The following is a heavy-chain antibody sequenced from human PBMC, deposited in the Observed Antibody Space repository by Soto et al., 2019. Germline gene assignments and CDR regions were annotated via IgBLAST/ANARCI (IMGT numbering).Heavy chain of an antibody. CDR3: ARDAVVAAQGWGYHFDS. D-gene: IGHD2-15*01. CDR1: GFTFRGYG. Sequence: GGSLRLSCAASGFTFRGYGMHWVRQAPGKGLEWVAVTLFDGSNSYYADSVKGRFTISRDNSKKTLYLQMNSLRAEDTALYYCARDAVVAAQGWGYHFDSWGQGALVTVSS. CDR2: TLFDGSNS. J-gene: IGHJ4*02. V-gene: IGHV3-30*03.